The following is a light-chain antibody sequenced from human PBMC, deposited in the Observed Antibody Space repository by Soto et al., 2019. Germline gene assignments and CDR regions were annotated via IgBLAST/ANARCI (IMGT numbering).Light chain of an antibody. Sequence: DIVLTQSPLSLPVTPGEPASISCRSSQSLLHRNGYNYLDWYLQKPGQSPQLLIYLGSNRASGVPDRFSGSGSGTDFTLKISRVEAEDDGISYCMQALQTTLTSGGGTKVEIK. V-gene: IGKV2-28*01. CDR1: QSLLHRNGYNY. J-gene: IGKJ4*01. CDR3: MQALQTTLT. CDR2: LGS.